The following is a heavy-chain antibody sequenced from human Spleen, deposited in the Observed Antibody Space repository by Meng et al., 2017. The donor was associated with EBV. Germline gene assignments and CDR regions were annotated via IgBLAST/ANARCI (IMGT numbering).Heavy chain of an antibody. Sequence: QVQLVPSAAEVKKPRSSVKVSCKTSGGPFRNYAISWVRQAPGQGLEWLGGFLPTLGAPNYAQKFHGRVSITADESTSTHHMDLSSLRSEDTAVYYCASESGRGYTPDYWGQGTLVTVSS. J-gene: IGHJ4*02. CDR2: FLPTLGAP. D-gene: IGHD3-10*01. CDR3: ASESGRGYTPDY. CDR1: GGPFRNYA. V-gene: IGHV1-69*01.